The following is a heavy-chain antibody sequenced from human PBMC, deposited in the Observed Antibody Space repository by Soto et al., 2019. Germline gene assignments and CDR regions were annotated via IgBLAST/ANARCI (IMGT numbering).Heavy chain of an antibody. D-gene: IGHD3-22*01. J-gene: IGHJ4*02. CDR2: INHSGST. V-gene: IGHV4-34*01. CDR3: ARERYYDRSGYDY. CDR1: GGSFSGYY. Sequence: QVQLQQWGAGLLKPSETLSLTCAVYGGSFSGYYWSWIRQPPGKGLEWIGEINHSGSTNYNPSLKSRVTISVDTSKNRFSRKLSSVTAADTAVYYCARERYYDRSGYDYWGQGTLVTVSS.